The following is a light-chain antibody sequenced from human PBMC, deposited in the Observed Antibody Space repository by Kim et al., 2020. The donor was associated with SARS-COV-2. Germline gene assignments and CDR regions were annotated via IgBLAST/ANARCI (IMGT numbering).Light chain of an antibody. CDR3: QQYNNWPPWT. J-gene: IGKJ1*01. CDR1: QSVSSN. CDR2: GAS. V-gene: IGKV3-15*01. Sequence: SPGGRATLSCRASQSVSSNLAWYQQKPGQAPGLLIYGASTRATGIPARFSGSGSGTEFTLTISSLQAEDFAVYYCQQYNNWPPWTFGRGTKVDIK.